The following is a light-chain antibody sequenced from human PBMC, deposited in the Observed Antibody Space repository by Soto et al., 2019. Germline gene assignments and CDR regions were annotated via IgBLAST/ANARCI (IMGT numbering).Light chain of an antibody. CDR2: EVT. CDR3: SSYTGSSTWV. Sequence: QSALTQPASVSGSPGQSITISCTGTSSDVAIYKYVAWYQQHPGKAPKLLIYEVTNRPSGVSNRFSGSKSGNTASLTISGLQAEDEADYYCSSYTGSSTWVFGGGTQLTVL. V-gene: IGLV2-14*01. J-gene: IGLJ3*02. CDR1: SSDVAIYKY.